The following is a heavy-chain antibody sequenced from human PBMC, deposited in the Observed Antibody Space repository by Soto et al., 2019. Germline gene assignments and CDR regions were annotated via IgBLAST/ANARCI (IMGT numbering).Heavy chain of an antibody. CDR1: GFTFDDYA. V-gene: IGHV3-9*01. Sequence: EVQLVESGGGLVQPGRSLRLSCAASGFTFDDYAMHWVRQVPGKGLEWVSGINWNSGSICYAVSVKCRFAISRDNAKNSLHLQMNSLRSEDTAFYYCVKDESINWYSGHFRHWGQGTLVTVSS. J-gene: IGHJ1*01. CDR2: INWNSGSI. CDR3: VKDESINWYSGHFRH. D-gene: IGHD6-13*01.